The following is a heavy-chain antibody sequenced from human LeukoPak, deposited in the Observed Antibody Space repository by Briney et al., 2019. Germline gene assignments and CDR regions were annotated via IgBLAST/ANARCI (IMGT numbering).Heavy chain of an antibody. V-gene: IGHV3-30*18. J-gene: IGHJ3*02. CDR1: GFTFSSYV. D-gene: IGHD1-26*01. Sequence: PGRSLRLSCAASGFTFSSYVMHWVRQAPGKGLEWVAVISYDGSKKYSADPVKGRFTISRDNSKNTLYLQMKSLRAEDTAVYYCAKDVAPWGARTAHIWGQGTMVPSLQ. CDR3: AKDVAPWGARTAHI. CDR2: ISYDGSKK.